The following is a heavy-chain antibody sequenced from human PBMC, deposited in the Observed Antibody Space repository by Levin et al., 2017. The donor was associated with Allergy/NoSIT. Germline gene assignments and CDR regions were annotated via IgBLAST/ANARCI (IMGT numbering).Heavy chain of an antibody. CDR2: ISHSSTT. CDR1: GFTFSSYS. D-gene: IGHD2-15*01. CDR3: AKKMRSDVAGGGPGNFFDD. V-gene: IGHV3-23*01. Sequence: GESLKISCAASGFTFSSYSMNWVRQAPGKGLEWVSAISHSSTTFYTDSVKGRFTISRDSSKNTVYLQMNGLRAEDTAVYFCAKKMRSDVAGGGPGNFFDDWGQGTLVTVSS. J-gene: IGHJ4*02.